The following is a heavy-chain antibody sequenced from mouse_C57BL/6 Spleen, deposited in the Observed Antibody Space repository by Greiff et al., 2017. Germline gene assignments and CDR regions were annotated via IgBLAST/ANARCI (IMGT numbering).Heavy chain of an antibody. CDR3: ARVGGVTTVVATRFAY. J-gene: IGHJ3*01. V-gene: IGHV8-8*01. Sequence: QVTLKVSGPGILQPSQTLSLTCSFSGFSLSTFGMGVGWIRQPSGKGLEWLAHIWWDDDKYYNPALKSRLTISKDTSKNQILLKIDNVDTADTATYYVARVGGVTTVVATRFAYWGQGTLVTVSA. CDR2: IWWDDDK. D-gene: IGHD1-1*01. CDR1: GFSLSTFGMG.